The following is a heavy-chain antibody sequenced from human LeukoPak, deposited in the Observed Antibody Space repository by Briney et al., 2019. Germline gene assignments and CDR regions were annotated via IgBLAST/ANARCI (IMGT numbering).Heavy chain of an antibody. CDR2: ISSSSSYI. V-gene: IGHV3-21*01. D-gene: IGHD2-2*01. CDR3: ARVQWGSTSDY. Sequence: GGSLRLSCAASGFTFSSYSMNWVRQAPGKGLGWVSSISSSSSYIYYADSVKGRFTISRDNAKNSLYLQMNSLRAEDTAVYYCARVQWGSTSDYWGQGTLVTVSS. J-gene: IGHJ4*02. CDR1: GFTFSSYS.